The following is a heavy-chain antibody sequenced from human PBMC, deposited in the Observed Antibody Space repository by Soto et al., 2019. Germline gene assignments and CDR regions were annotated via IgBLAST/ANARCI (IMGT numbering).Heavy chain of an antibody. CDR3: ATARNSAGYYYGMDV. D-gene: IGHD6-13*01. CDR2: IYSFGGT. CDR1: GFTVSSNY. V-gene: IGHV3-53*01. Sequence: GGSLRLSCAASGFTVSSNYMSWVRQAPGKGLEWVSIIYSFGGTYYADFVKGRFTISRDNSKNTPYLQMNNLRAEDSAVYYCATARNSAGYYYGMDVWGQGTTVTVSS. J-gene: IGHJ6*02.